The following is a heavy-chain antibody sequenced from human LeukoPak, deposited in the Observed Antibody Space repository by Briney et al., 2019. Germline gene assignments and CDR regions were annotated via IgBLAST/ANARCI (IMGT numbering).Heavy chain of an antibody. J-gene: IGHJ4*02. CDR3: ASDAVTINYFDY. V-gene: IGHV3-53*01. CDR1: AFTVSSNY. Sequence: GGSLRLSCAASAFTVSSNYMNWVRQAPGKGLEWVSVIYSGGSTYYADSVKGRFTISRDNSKNTLYLQMNSLRAEDTAVYYCASDAVTINYFDYWGQGTLVTVSS. D-gene: IGHD4-17*01. CDR2: IYSGGST.